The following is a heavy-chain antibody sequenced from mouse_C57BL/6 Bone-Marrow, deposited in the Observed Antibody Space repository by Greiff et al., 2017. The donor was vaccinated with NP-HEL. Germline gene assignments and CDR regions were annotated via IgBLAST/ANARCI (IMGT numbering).Heavy chain of an antibody. V-gene: IGHV5-6*02. CDR2: ISSGGSYT. CDR3: ARHDYSNDCDY. Sequence: DVKLVESGGDLVKPGGSLSLSCAASGFTFSSYGMSWVRQTPDKRLEWVATISSGGSYTYYPDSVTGRFTISRDNDKNTLYLQMSSLKTEDTAMYYCARHDYSNDCDYWGQGTTITVSA. D-gene: IGHD2-5*01. J-gene: IGHJ2*01. CDR1: GFTFSSYG.